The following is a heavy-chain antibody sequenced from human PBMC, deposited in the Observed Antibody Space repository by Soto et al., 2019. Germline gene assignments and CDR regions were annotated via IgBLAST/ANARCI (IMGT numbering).Heavy chain of an antibody. V-gene: IGHV1-69*13. CDR1: GGTFSSYG. CDR2: IIPVFGIE. Sequence: SVKVSCKASGGTFSSYGVSWVRQAPGQGLEWMGRIIPVFGIEHYAQKSQGRVTVTADESTSTAYMELSGLTSEDTAVYYCARGLSYYDSSGYSDAFDYWGQGALVTVSS. CDR3: ARGLSYYDSSGYSDAFDY. D-gene: IGHD3-22*01. J-gene: IGHJ4*02.